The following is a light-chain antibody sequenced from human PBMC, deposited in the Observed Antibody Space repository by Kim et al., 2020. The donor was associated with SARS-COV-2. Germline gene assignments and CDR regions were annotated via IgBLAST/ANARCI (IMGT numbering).Light chain of an antibody. V-gene: IGLV3-1*01. Sequence: VTPGQTASVTCSGDKLGDKYACWYQQKPGQSPVLVIYQDSKRPSGIPERFSGSNSGNTATLTISGTQAMDEADYYCQAWDSSTAVFGGGTQLTVL. J-gene: IGLJ2*01. CDR3: QAWDSSTAV. CDR1: KLGDKY. CDR2: QDS.